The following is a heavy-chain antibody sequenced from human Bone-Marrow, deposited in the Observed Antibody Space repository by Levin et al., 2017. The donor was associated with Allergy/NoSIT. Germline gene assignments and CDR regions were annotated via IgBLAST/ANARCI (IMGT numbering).Heavy chain of an antibody. CDR2: INWNGDNT. CDR1: GFTSGSKFDDYG. Sequence: GESLKISCAASGFTSGSKFDDYGMSWVRQVPGKGLQWISGINWNGDNTGYIDSVKGRFTISRDNAKNSLYLQMDSLRGEDTAFYYCASGGIYFGSGFEFWGQGALVIVSS. V-gene: IGHV3-20*04. D-gene: IGHD3-10*01. J-gene: IGHJ4*02. CDR3: ASGGIYFGSGFEF.